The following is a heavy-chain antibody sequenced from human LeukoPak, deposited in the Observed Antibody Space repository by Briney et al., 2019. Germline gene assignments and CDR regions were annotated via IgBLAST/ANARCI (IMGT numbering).Heavy chain of an antibody. CDR2: IYTSGST. D-gene: IGHD3-9*01. CDR1: GGSISSYY. Sequence: SETLSLTCTVSGGSISSYYWSWIRQPAGKGLEWIGRIYTSGSTNYNPSLKSRVTMSVDTSKNQFSLKLSSVTAADTAVYYCARDGRYFDWLDYYYGMDVWGQGPRSPSP. J-gene: IGHJ6*02. V-gene: IGHV4-4*07. CDR3: ARDGRYFDWLDYYYGMDV.